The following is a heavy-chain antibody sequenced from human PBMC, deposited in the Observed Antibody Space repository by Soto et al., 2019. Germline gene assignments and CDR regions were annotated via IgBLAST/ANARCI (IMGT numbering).Heavy chain of an antibody. CDR3: TLLRFLEWTGYYFDY. V-gene: IGHV4-31*03. D-gene: IGHD3-3*01. CDR2: IYYSGSN. Sequence: QVQLQESGPGLVKPSQTLSLTCTVSGGSISSGGYYWSWIRQHPGKGLEWIGYIYYSGSNYYNPSLKSRVTISVDPSKNQFSQKLSSVTAADTAVYYCTLLRFLEWTGYYFDYWGQGTLVTVSS. J-gene: IGHJ4*02. CDR1: GGSISSGGYY.